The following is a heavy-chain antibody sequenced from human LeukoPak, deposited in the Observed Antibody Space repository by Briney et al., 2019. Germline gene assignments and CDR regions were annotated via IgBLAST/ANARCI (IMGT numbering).Heavy chain of an antibody. J-gene: IGHJ2*01. CDR1: GFTFSSYA. CDR3: AKTPSGWYWYFDL. V-gene: IGHV3-23*01. Sequence: GGSLRLSCAASGFTFSSYAMSWVRQAPGKGLEWVSAISGSGGSTYCADSVKGRFTISRDNSKNTLYLQMNSLRAEDTAVYYCAKTPSGWYWYFDLWGRGTLVTVSS. CDR2: ISGSGGST. D-gene: IGHD6-19*01.